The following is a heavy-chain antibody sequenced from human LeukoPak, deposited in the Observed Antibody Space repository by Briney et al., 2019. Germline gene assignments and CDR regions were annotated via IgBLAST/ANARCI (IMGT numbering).Heavy chain of an antibody. V-gene: IGHV3-30*04. CDR2: ISYDGSNK. Sequence: GGSLRLSCAASGFTFSSYAMHWVRQAPGKGLEWVAVISYDGSNKYYADSVKGRFTISRDNSKNTLYLQMNSLRAEDTAVYYCATERSYYESPEGSVGAFDIWGPGTMVTVSS. CDR3: ATERSYYESPEGSVGAFDI. CDR1: GFTFSSYA. D-gene: IGHD1-26*01. J-gene: IGHJ3*02.